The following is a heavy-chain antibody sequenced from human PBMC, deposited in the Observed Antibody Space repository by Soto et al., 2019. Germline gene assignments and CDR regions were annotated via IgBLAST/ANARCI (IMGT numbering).Heavy chain of an antibody. Sequence: GSLRLSCAASGFTFSSYAMHWVRQAPGKGLEWVAVISYDGSNKYYADSVKGRFTISRDNSKNTLYLQMNSLRAEDTAVYYCARDQQLGGMDVWGQGTTVTVSS. CDR1: GFTFSSYA. D-gene: IGHD6-6*01. V-gene: IGHV3-30-3*01. CDR3: ARDQQLGGMDV. CDR2: ISYDGSNK. J-gene: IGHJ6*02.